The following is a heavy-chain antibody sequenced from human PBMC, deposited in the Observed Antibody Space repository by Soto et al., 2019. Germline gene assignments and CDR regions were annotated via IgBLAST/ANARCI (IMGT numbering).Heavy chain of an antibody. J-gene: IGHJ6*02. CDR3: ASSDFWSGYYTGYGMDV. CDR2: INHSGST. V-gene: IGHV4-34*01. D-gene: IGHD3-3*01. Sequence: PSETLSLTCAVYGGSFSCYYWSWIRQPPGNGLEWIGEINHSGSTNYNPSLKSRVTISVDTSKNQFSLKLSSVTAADTAVYYCASSDFWSGYYTGYGMDVWGQGTTVTVSS. CDR1: GGSFSCYY.